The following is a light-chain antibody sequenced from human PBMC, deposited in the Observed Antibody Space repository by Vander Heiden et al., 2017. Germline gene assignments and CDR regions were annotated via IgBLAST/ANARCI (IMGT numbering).Light chain of an antibody. CDR1: QSVSSW. Sequence: DIQMTQSPSTLSASVGDTVTITCRASQSVSSWLAWNQQKPGKAPKVLIYKTSTLGGGVPSRFSGSGSGTEFTLTISSLQPDDFATYYCQQYNSYSWTFGQGTRVEVK. CDR3: QQYNSYSWT. CDR2: KTS. V-gene: IGKV1-5*03. J-gene: IGKJ1*01.